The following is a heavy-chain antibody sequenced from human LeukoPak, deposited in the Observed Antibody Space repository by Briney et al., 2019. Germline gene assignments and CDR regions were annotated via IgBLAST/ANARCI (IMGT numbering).Heavy chain of an antibody. V-gene: IGHV4-34*01. CDR1: GGSFSGYY. D-gene: IGHD3-10*01. Sequence: SETLSLTCAVYGGSFSGYYWSWIRQPPGKGLEWIGEINHSGSTNYNPSLKSRVTMSVDTSNNQFSLKLTSVTAADTAMYYCATQILLCHYYWGQGTLVTVSS. CDR2: INHSGST. J-gene: IGHJ4*02. CDR3: ATQILLCHYY.